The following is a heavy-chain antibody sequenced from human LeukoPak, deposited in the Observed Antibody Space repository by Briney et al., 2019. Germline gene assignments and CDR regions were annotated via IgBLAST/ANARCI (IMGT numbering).Heavy chain of an antibody. CDR2: INPSGGST. J-gene: IGHJ3*02. D-gene: IGHD6-6*01. CDR3: ARDFAYSSSSVSDAFDI. Sequence: ASVKVSCKASGYTFTSYYMHWVRQAPGQGLEWMGIINPSGGSTSYAQKFQGRVTVTRDTSTGTVYMELSSLRSEDTAVYYCARDFAYSSSSVSDAFDIWGQGTMVTVSS. V-gene: IGHV1-46*01. CDR1: GYTFTSYY.